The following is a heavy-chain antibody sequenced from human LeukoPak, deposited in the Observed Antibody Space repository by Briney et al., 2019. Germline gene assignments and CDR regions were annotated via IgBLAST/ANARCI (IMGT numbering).Heavy chain of an antibody. CDR1: AFTFRTYS. CDR2: ISSSGIYI. D-gene: IGHD4-17*01. J-gene: IGHJ4*02. Sequence: GGSLRLSCAASAFTFRTYSMNWVRQAPGKGLEWVSSISSSGIYIYYADSVKGRFTISRDNAKNSLYLQMNSLRAEDTAVYYRAGDPYGDSSIDYWGQGTLVTVSS. CDR3: AGDPYGDSSIDY. V-gene: IGHV3-21*01.